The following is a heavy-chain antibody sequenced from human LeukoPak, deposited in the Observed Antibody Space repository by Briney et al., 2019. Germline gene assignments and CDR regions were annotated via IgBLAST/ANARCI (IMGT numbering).Heavy chain of an antibody. CDR3: AGRAARFFDY. CDR1: GDSLNSYY. V-gene: IGHV4-59*01. J-gene: IGHJ4*02. D-gene: IGHD6-25*01. Sequence: SETLSLTCTVSGDSLNSYYWSWIRQPPGEGLQWIGYTFYSGSSNYNASLRSRVAISVDTSKNQFSLKLTSVTAADTAVYYCAGRAARFFDYWDQGILVTVSS. CDR2: TFYSGSS.